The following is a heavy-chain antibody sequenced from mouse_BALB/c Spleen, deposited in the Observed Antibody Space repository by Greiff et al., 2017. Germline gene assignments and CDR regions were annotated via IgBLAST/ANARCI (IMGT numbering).Heavy chain of an antibody. CDR1: GYTFTDYN. Sequence: VQLQQSGPELVKPGASVKISCKASGYTFTDYNMHWVKQSHGKSLEWIGYIYPYNGGTGYNQKFKSKATLTVDKSSSTAYMQLSSPTSEDSAVYYCASPFDYYAMDYWGQGTSVTVSS. CDR3: ASPFDYYAMDY. V-gene: IGHV1S29*02. CDR2: IYPYNGGT. J-gene: IGHJ4*01.